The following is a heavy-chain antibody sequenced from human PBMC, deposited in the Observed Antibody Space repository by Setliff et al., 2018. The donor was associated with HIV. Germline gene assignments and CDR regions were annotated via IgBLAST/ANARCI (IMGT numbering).Heavy chain of an antibody. D-gene: IGHD4-17*01. CDR1: GYSFTGYH. Sequence: ASVKVSCKASGYSFTGYHMHWVRQAPGQGLEWMGWINPNSGGTNYAQKFQGRVTMTTDTSVSTVYMELSSLTSADTAVYYCARDTVKATFSDYWGQGTLVTVSS. V-gene: IGHV1-2*02. CDR2: INPNSGGT. CDR3: ARDTVKATFSDY. J-gene: IGHJ4*02.